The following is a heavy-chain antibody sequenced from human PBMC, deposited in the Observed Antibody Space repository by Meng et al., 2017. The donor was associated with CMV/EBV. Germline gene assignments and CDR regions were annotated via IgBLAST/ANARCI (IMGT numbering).Heavy chain of an antibody. CDR3: ARGGLYYYDSSGHFDY. V-gene: IGHV4-4*07. CDR1: VCSFSSYY. Sequence: QVPWQESGPGLVNPSGPLSLTGTCSVCSFSSYYCSWIRQPAGKGLEWIGRIYTSGSNNYNPSLKSRVTMSVDTSKNQFSLKLSSVTAADTAVYYCARGGLYYYDSSGHFDYWGQGTLVTVSS. CDR2: IYTSGSN. J-gene: IGHJ4*02. D-gene: IGHD3-22*01.